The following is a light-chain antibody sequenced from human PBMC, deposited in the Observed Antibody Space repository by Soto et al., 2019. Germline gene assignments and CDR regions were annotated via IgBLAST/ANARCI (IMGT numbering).Light chain of an antibody. CDR1: QSVFNNH. V-gene: IGKV3-20*01. CDR2: GAS. J-gene: IGKJ1*01. CDR3: QQYGSSPTT. Sequence: EIVVTQSPGTLSLSPVERATLSCRASQSVFNNHIGWYQQKPGQAPRRLIFGASFRATGIPDRFSGSGSGTDFTLTISRLEPEDFAVYYCQQYGSSPTTFGQGTKVDIK.